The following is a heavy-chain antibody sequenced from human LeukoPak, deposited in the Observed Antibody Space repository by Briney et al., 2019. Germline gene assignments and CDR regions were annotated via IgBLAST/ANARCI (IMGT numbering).Heavy chain of an antibody. CDR1: GGSFSGYY. Sequence: SETLSLTCAVYGGSFSGYYWSWIRQPPGKGLEWIGEINHSGSTNYNPSLKSRVTISVDTSKNQFSLKLSSVTAADTAVYYCARGHPGVRFLEWLRGSAAGYMDVWGKGTTVTVSS. CDR3: ARGHPGVRFLEWLRGSAAGYMDV. CDR2: INHSGST. D-gene: IGHD3-3*01. V-gene: IGHV4-34*01. J-gene: IGHJ6*03.